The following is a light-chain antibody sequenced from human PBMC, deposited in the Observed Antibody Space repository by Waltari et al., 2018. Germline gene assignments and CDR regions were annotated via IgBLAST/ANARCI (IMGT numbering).Light chain of an antibody. Sequence: DIVLTQSPGTLSLSPGQRATLPCRASQSVSSSYLAWYQQKRGQAPRPLNSGASTRATGIPDRFRGSGSGTDFTLTISRLEPEDFAVYYCQQYGSSPITFGQGTRLEIK. J-gene: IGKJ5*01. V-gene: IGKV3-20*01. CDR2: GAS. CDR1: QSVSSSY. CDR3: QQYGSSPIT.